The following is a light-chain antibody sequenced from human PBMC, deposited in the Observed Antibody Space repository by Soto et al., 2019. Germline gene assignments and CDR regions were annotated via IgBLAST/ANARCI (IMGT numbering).Light chain of an antibody. J-gene: IGKJ4*01. CDR2: KAS. Sequence: DIQLTQSPSTLSASVGDRATITCRASQSISSWLAWYQQKPGKAPKLLVYKASSLESGVPSRFSGSGSGTECTLPISTLQPDVFATHYWQQYEAYPLTFGGGTKVEI. V-gene: IGKV1-5*03. CDR1: QSISSW. CDR3: QQYEAYPLT.